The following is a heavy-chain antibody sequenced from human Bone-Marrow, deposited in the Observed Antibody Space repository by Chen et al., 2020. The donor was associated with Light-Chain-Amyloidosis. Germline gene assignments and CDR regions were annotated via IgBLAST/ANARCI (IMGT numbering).Heavy chain of an antibody. J-gene: IGHJ4*02. CDR2: MSYSGST. CDR1: GGSISINSYY. D-gene: IGHD2-15*01. CDR3: ARMFGFCSGGSCYSAYFDY. Sequence: QLQLQESGPGLVRPSETLSLTCTVSGGSISINSYYWGLIRQPLGKGLEWIGSMSYSGSTYYSPSLKSRVTISVDTPKNQFSLRLNSVTAADTALYYCARMFGFCSGGSCYSAYFDYWGQGALVTVSS. V-gene: IGHV4-39*01.